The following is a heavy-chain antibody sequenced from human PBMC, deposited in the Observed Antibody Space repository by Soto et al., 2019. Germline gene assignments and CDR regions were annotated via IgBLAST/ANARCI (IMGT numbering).Heavy chain of an antibody. CDR1: GFTFSSYG. CDR2: IWYDGSNK. V-gene: IGHV3-33*01. D-gene: IGHD3-10*02. J-gene: IGHJ6*02. Sequence: GGSLRLSCAASGFTFSSYGMHWVRQAPGKGLEWVAVIWYDGSNKYYADSVKGRFTISRDNSKNTLYLQMNSLRAEDTAVYYCARCLGPVRGVIGMDVWGQGTTVTVSS. CDR3: ARCLGPVRGVIGMDV.